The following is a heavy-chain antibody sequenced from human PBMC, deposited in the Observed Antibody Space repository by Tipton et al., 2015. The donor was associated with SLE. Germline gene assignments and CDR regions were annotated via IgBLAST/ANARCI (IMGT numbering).Heavy chain of an antibody. J-gene: IGHJ2*01. CDR3: ARVWWPEYFDL. CDR1: GFTFSSYS. CDR2: ISSSSSYI. V-gene: IGHV3-21*01. Sequence: SLRLSCAASGFTFSSYSMNWVRQAPGKGLEWVSSISSSSSYIYYADSVKGRFTISRDNAKNSLYLQMYSLRAEDTAVYYCARVWWPEYFDLWGRGTLVTVSS. D-gene: IGHD2-8*02.